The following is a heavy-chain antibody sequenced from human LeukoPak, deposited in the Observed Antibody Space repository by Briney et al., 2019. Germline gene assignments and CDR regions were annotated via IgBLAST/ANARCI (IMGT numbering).Heavy chain of an antibody. J-gene: IGHJ4*02. CDR2: IYDSGST. V-gene: IGHV4-39*02. Sequence: SETLSLTCTVSGGSIRSSYYYWGWIRQPPGKGLEWIGSIYDSGSTYYNPSLKSRVTISVDTSKNQFSLKPNSVTAADTAVYYCARDVKHPGWYSYARDWGQGTLVTVSS. CDR1: GGSIRSSYYY. D-gene: IGHD5-18*01. CDR3: ARDVKHPGWYSYARD.